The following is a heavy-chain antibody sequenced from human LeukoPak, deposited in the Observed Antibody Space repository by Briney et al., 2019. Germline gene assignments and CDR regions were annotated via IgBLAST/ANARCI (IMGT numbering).Heavy chain of an antibody. D-gene: IGHD3-3*01. CDR1: GYTFTSYD. CDR2: MNPNSGNT. Sequence: GASVNVSCKASGYTFTSYDINWVRQATGQGLEWMGWMNPNSGNTGYAQKFQGRVTITRNTSISTAYMELSSLRSEDTAVYYCASWGYDFWSGQWCDYWGQGTLVTVSS. J-gene: IGHJ4*02. V-gene: IGHV1-8*03. CDR3: ASWGYDFWSGQWCDY.